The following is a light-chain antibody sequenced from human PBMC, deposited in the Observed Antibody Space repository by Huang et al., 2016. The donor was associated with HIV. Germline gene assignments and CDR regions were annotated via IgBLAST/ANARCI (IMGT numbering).Light chain of an antibody. CDR3: QQYNNSPWT. CDR1: QTISSSY. J-gene: IGKJ1*01. CDR2: GAS. Sequence: EIVLTQSPGTLSLSPGERATAACRASQTISSSYLAWYQEKPGQAPRPLIYGASSRATGIPDRFSGSGSGTDFTLTISRLEPEDFAVYYCQQYNNSPWTFGQGTKVEIK. V-gene: IGKV3-20*01.